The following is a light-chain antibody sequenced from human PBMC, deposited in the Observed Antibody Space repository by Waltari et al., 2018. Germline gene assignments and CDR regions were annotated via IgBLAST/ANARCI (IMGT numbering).Light chain of an antibody. V-gene: IGKV1-39*01. CDR3: QQSYSTFT. CDR2: AAS. J-gene: IGKJ3*01. CDR1: QSISSY. Sequence: DIQMTQSPSSLSASVGDRVTITCRASQSISSYLNWYQQKPGKAPKLLIYAASSLQSGVPSRLSGSGSGTDFTLTISSLQPEDFATYYCQQSYSTFTFGPGTKVDIK.